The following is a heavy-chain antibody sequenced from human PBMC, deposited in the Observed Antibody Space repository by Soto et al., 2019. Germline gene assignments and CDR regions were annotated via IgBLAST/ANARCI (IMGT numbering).Heavy chain of an antibody. CDR2: IYYSGST. CDR3: MKNGRYKHEY. Sequence: SETLSLTCAVYGGSFSGYYWSWFRQHPGKGLEWIGYIYYSGSTYYNPSLKSRVTISVDTSKNQFSLMLTSMTAADTAVYYCMKNGRYKHEYWGQGTRVTVSS. D-gene: IGHD2-8*01. V-gene: IGHV4-31*11. J-gene: IGHJ4*01. CDR1: GGSFSGYY.